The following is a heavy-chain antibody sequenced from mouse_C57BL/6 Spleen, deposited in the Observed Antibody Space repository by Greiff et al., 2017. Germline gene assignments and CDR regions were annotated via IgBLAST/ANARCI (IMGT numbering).Heavy chain of an antibody. Sequence: QVQLQQPGAELVKPGASVKLSCKASGYTFTSYWMQWVKQRPGQGLEWIGEIDPSDSYTNYNQKFKGKATLTVDTSSSTAYMQLSSLTSADSAVYYCAAIYYGNFFDYWGQGTTLTVSS. D-gene: IGHD2-1*01. CDR1: GYTFTSYW. CDR3: AAIYYGNFFDY. J-gene: IGHJ2*01. V-gene: IGHV1-50*01. CDR2: IDPSDSYT.